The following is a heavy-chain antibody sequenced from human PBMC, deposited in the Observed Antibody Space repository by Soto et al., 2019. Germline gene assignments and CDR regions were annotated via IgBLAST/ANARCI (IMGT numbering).Heavy chain of an antibody. CDR3: AGLYYDSSGNWFDP. CDR1: GGTFSSYA. J-gene: IGHJ5*02. V-gene: IGHV1-69*13. D-gene: IGHD3-22*01. Sequence: SVKVSCKASGGTFSSYAISWVRQAPGQGLEWTGGIIPIFGTANYAQKFQGRVTITADESTSTAYMELSSLRSEDTAVYYCAGLYYDSSGNWFDPWGQGTLVTVSS. CDR2: IIPIFGTA.